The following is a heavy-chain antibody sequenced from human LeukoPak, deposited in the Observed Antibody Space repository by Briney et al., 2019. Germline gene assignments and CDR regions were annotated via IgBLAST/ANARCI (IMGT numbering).Heavy chain of an antibody. CDR1: GFTFSSYG. D-gene: IGHD3-10*01. CDR2: IRYDGSNK. CDR3: AKRGGYGSGSYYNFDY. Sequence: GGSLRLSCAASGFTFSSYGMHWVRQAPGKGLEWVAFIRYDGSNKYYADSVKGRFTISRDNSKNTLYLQMNSLRAEDTAVYYCAKRGGYGSGSYYNFDYWGQGTLVTVSS. J-gene: IGHJ4*02. V-gene: IGHV3-30*02.